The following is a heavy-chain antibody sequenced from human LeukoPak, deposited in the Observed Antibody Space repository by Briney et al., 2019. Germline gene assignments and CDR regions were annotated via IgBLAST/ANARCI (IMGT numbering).Heavy chain of an antibody. CDR3: ARDTYYYGSGSYYNATNFDY. J-gene: IGHJ4*02. CDR2: IIPIFGTA. V-gene: IGHV1-69*13. D-gene: IGHD3-10*01. Sequence: SVKVSCKASGGTFSSYAISWVRQAPGQGLEWMGGIIPIFGTANYAQKFQGRVTITADESTSTAYMELSSLRSEDTAAYYCARDTYYYGSGSYYNATNFDYWGQGTLVTVSS. CDR1: GGTFSSYA.